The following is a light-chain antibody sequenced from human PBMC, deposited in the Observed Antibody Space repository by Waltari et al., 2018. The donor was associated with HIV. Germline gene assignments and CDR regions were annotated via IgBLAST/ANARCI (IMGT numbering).Light chain of an antibody. Sequence: QSVLTQPPSVSEAPRQRVTISCSGRSSNIGNNAVNWYQQVPGKAPKLLIYYDDLLSSGVSDRFSGSKSGTSASLAIRGLQSEDEAEYYCAAWDDYLNGYVFGSGTEVTVL. J-gene: IGLJ1*01. CDR2: YDD. CDR1: SSNIGNNA. V-gene: IGLV1-36*01. CDR3: AAWDDYLNGYV.